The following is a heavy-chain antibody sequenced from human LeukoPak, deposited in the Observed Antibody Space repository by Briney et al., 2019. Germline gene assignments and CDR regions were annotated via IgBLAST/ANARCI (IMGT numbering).Heavy chain of an antibody. CDR3: ARDRGRSPYYYDSSGQFDP. CDR2: IYYSGST. V-gene: IGHV4-31*03. J-gene: IGHJ5*02. D-gene: IGHD3-22*01. CDR1: GGSLSSGGYY. Sequence: SESLSLTCTLSGGSLSSGGYYWSWIRQHPGKGLEWIGYIYYSGSTYYNPSLKRRVTISVETSKNQFSLKLSSVTAADPAVYYCARDRGRSPYYYDSSGQFDPWGQGALGAASS.